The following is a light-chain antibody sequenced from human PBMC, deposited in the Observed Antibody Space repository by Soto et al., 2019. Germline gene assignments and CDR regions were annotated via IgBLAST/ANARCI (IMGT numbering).Light chain of an antibody. CDR2: GAS. CDR1: YSVSIN. J-gene: IGKJ3*01. Sequence: VLTQSPATLSVSPGERATLSCWASYSVSINLAWYQQKPGQAPRLLIYGASTRATGIPARFNGSGSGTEFTLTISSLQSEDFGLYYCQQYNNWHTFGPGTKVEI. CDR3: QQYNNWHT. V-gene: IGKV3-15*01.